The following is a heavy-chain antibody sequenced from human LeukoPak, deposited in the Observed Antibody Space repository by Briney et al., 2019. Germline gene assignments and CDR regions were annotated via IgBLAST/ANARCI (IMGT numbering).Heavy chain of an antibody. CDR3: ARDGYSTPDV. CDR2: INHGGST. J-gene: IGHJ6*02. D-gene: IGHD6-13*01. Sequence: SETLSLTCAVYGGSFSHYYWSWIRQPPGKGLEWIGEINHGGSTNYNPSLKSRVTLSVDTSKNQFSLKLTSVTAADTAVYYCARDGYSTPDVWGQGTTVTVSS. V-gene: IGHV4-34*01. CDR1: GGSFSHYY.